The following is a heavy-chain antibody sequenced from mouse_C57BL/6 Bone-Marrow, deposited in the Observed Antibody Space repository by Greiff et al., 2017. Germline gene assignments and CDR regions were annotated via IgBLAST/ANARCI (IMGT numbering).Heavy chain of an antibody. V-gene: IGHV1-20*01. Sequence: VQLQQSGPELVKPGDSVKISCKASGYSFTSYFMNWVMQSHGKSLEWIGRINPYNGDTFYNQKFKGKATLTVDKSSSTAHMELRSLTSEDSAVYYCARGGVYSNYYFDYWGQGTTLTVSS. D-gene: IGHD2-5*01. CDR2: INPYNGDT. CDR1: GYSFTSYF. CDR3: ARGGVYSNYYFDY. J-gene: IGHJ2*01.